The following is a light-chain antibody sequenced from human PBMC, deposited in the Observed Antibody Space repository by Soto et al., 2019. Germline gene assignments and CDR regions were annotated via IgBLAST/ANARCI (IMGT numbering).Light chain of an antibody. Sequence: QSVLTQPPSVSGAPGQRVTISCTGSGSNLGAGYDVHWYQHLPETAPKLLMYRNSNRPSGVPDRFSGSKSGTSAFLAITGLQAEDEADFYCQSYDSSLSAWVFGGGTKVTVL. J-gene: IGLJ3*02. V-gene: IGLV1-40*01. CDR1: GSNLGAGYD. CDR3: QSYDSSLSAWV. CDR2: RNS.